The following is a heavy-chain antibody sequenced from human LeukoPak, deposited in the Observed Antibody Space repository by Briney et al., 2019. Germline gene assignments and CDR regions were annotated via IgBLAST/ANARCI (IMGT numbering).Heavy chain of an antibody. Sequence: GGSLRLSCAASGFTFRSYWMSWVRQAPGKGLEWVASINLGGTEKSYVDSVRGRFTISRDNAKNSLYLQMRSLRGEDTAIYYCARDSPESDSFAYDYWGQGTLVTVSS. D-gene: IGHD1-14*01. V-gene: IGHV3-7*01. CDR3: ARDSPESDSFAYDY. J-gene: IGHJ4*02. CDR2: INLGGTEK. CDR1: GFTFRSYW.